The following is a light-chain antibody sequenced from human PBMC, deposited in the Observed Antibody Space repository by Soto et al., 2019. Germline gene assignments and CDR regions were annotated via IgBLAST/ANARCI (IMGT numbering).Light chain of an antibody. Sequence: VLTQAPDTLSVSPGERATLSRRASQAINNNVAWYQLKDGQVPRLLVYGASTRATDVPARFSGGGSGTEFTLTISSLQSQDFAVYYGQQRSNWPTITFGQGTRLEI. J-gene: IGKJ5*01. V-gene: IGKV3-15*01. CDR3: QQRSNWPTIT. CDR1: QAINNN. CDR2: GAS.